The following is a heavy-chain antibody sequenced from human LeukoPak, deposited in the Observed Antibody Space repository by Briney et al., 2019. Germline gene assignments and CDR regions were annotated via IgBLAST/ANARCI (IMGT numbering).Heavy chain of an antibody. D-gene: IGHD1-20*01. CDR3: ARDTNNGLDV. Sequence: GGSLRLPCAASGFTFSDYYINWIRQAPGKGLEWVSHISSSGRLMQYADSVKGRFTITRDNAQNFMSLQMNSLKPEDTAVYYCARDTNNGLDVWGRGTTVTVSS. CDR1: GFTFSDYY. CDR2: ISSSGRLM. J-gene: IGHJ6*02. V-gene: IGHV3-11*01.